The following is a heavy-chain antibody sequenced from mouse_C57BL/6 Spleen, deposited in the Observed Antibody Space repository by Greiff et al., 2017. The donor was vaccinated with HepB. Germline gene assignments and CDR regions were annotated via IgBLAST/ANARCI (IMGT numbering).Heavy chain of an antibody. J-gene: IGHJ1*03. CDR3: ARDDGRGPYWYIDV. CDR1: GFTFGSYA. V-gene: IGHV5-4*01. CDR2: ISDGGSYT. D-gene: IGHD3-3*01. Sequence: EVQGVESGGGLVKPGGSLKLSCAASGFTFGSYAMSWVRQTPEKRLEWVATISDGGSYTYYPDNVKGRFTISRDNAKNNQYLQMSHLKSEDTAMYYCARDDGRGPYWYIDVWGTGTTVTVSS.